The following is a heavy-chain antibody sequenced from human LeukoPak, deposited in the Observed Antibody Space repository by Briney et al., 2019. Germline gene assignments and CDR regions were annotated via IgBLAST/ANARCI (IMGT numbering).Heavy chain of an antibody. D-gene: IGHD2-8*01. CDR1: GFTFSSYA. CDR3: ARKWHGGFDI. V-gene: IGHV3-23*01. J-gene: IGHJ3*02. CDR2: QSDTGYYR. Sequence: GVSLRLSCAASGFTFSSYATSWVRQAPGKGLEWVSDQSDTGYYRNYAESAKGRFTISRDNSKNILWLQMNSLRAEDTAVYYCARKWHGGFDIWSQGTMVTVSS.